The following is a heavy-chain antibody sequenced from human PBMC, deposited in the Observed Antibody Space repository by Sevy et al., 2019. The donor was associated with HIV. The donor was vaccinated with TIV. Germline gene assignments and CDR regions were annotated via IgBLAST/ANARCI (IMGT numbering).Heavy chain of an antibody. V-gene: IGHV4-39*01. J-gene: IGHJ4*02. CDR1: VGSISSSSYY. Sequence: SETLSLTCTVSVGSISSSSYYWGWIRQPPGKGLEWIGSIYYSGSTYYNPSLKSRVTISVDTSKNQFSLKLSSVTAADTAVYYCARLLPGYELVSSVFDYWGQGTLVTVSS. CDR2: IYYSGST. D-gene: IGHD6-13*01. CDR3: ARLLPGYELVSSVFDY.